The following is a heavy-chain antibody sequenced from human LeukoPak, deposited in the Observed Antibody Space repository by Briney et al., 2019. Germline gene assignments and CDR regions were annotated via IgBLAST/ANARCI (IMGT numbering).Heavy chain of an antibody. Sequence: SETLSLTCTVSGGSIRSSSYYWGWIRQPPGKGLEWIGEISLTGLTHYNPSLESRVTVSLDKSKNQLSLNLTSVTAADAAVYYCSRENGAFSPFGYWGQGTLVTVLS. CDR3: SRENGAFSPFGY. D-gene: IGHD2-8*01. J-gene: IGHJ4*02. CDR2: ISLTGLT. CDR1: GGSIRSSSYY. V-gene: IGHV4-39*07.